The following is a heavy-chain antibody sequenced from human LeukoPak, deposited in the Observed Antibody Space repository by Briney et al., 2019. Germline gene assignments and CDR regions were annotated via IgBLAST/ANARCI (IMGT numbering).Heavy chain of an antibody. D-gene: IGHD5-12*01. Sequence: ASVKVSCKASGYTFSGYFMNWVRQAPGQGLEWMGWINPNSGGTNYVQKFQGRVTMTRDTSISTAYMELSSLRSDDTAVYYCARADSAYDFRYWGQGTLVTVSS. V-gene: IGHV1-2*02. J-gene: IGHJ4*02. CDR3: ARADSAYDFRY. CDR1: GYTFSGYF. CDR2: INPNSGGT.